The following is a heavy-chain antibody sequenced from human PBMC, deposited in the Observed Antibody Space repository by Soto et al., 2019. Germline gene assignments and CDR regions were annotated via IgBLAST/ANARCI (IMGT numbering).Heavy chain of an antibody. Sequence: EVQLVESGGGLVQPGGSLRLSCAASGFTFDEHAMHWVRQVPGRGLEWVSGISWDSAITDFGASVGGRFTISRDNAKNSLYLQMNSLRPEDTGIYYCARRAETNGWNGFGADKYYFDFWGQGTLVTVSS. CDR2: ISWDSAIT. CDR1: GFTFDEHA. CDR3: ARRAETNGWNGFGADKYYFDF. D-gene: IGHD1-1*01. J-gene: IGHJ4*02. V-gene: IGHV3-9*01.